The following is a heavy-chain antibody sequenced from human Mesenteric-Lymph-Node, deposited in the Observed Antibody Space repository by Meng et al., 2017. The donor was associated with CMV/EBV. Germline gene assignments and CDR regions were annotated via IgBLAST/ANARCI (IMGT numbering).Heavy chain of an antibody. Sequence: ASVKVSCKASGYTFTGYYMHWVRQAPGQGLEWMGWINPNSGGTNYAQKFQGRVTMTRDTSISTAYMELSSLRSEDTAVYYCARWAYSNYYFDYWGQGTLVTVSS. D-gene: IGHD4-11*01. CDR1: GYTFTGYY. CDR2: INPNSGGT. CDR3: ARWAYSNYYFDY. V-gene: IGHV1-2*02. J-gene: IGHJ4*02.